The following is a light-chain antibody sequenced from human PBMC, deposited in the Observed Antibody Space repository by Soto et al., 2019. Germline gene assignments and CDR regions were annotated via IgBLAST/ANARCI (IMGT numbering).Light chain of an antibody. CDR1: SSDVGGYNY. J-gene: IGLJ1*01. Sequence: QSVLTQPASVSGSPGQSITISCTGTSSDVGGYNYVSWYQQHPGKAPKLMIYEVSNRPSWVSNRFSGSKSGNPASLTISGLQAEDEADYYCSSYTSSSTPRVFGTGTKVTVL. V-gene: IGLV2-14*01. CDR3: SSYTSSSTPRV. CDR2: EVS.